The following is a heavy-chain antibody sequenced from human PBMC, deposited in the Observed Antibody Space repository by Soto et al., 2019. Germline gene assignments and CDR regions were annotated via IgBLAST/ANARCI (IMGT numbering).Heavy chain of an antibody. Sequence: ASVKVSCKASGYTFTSYGISWVRQAPGQGLEWMGWISAYNGNTNYAQKLQGRVTMTTDTSTSTAYMELRSLRSDDTAVYYCARGGYGCGGGSCYGDHYYGMAVGAQGTTDPVSS. CDR1: GYTFTSYG. D-gene: IGHD2-15*01. V-gene: IGHV1-18*01. J-gene: IGHJ6*02. CDR3: ARGGYGCGGGSCYGDHYYGMAV. CDR2: ISAYNGNT.